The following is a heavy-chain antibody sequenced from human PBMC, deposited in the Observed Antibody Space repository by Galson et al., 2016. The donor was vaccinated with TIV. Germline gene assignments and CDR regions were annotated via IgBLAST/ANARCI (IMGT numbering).Heavy chain of an antibody. D-gene: IGHD6-19*01. CDR2: MNPNSGNT. CDR3: ARRLGLDLGY. Sequence: SVKVSCKASGHTFTSYDINWVRQATGQGLEWMGWMNPNSGNTGYAQKFQGRVTMTRNTSISTAYMELSSLRSDDTAVYYCARRLGLDLGYWGQGTLVTVSS. CDR1: GHTFTSYD. V-gene: IGHV1-8*01. J-gene: IGHJ4*02.